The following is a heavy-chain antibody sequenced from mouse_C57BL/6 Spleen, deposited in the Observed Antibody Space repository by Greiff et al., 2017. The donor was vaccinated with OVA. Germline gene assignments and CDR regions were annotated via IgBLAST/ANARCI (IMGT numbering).Heavy chain of an antibody. CDR2: IHPNSGST. D-gene: IGHD1-1*01. J-gene: IGHJ4*01. CDR1: GYTFTSYW. V-gene: IGHV1-64*01. CDR3: AREYYGSSSYAMDY. Sequence: QVQLQQPGAELVKPGASVKLSCKASGYTFTSYWVHWVKQRPGQGLEWIGMIHPNSGSTNYNEKFKSKATLTVDKSSSTAYMQLSSLTSEDSAVYYCAREYYGSSSYAMDYWGQGTSVTVSS.